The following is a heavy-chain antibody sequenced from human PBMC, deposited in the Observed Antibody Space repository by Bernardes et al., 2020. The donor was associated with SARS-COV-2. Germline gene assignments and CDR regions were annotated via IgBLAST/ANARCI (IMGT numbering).Heavy chain of an antibody. V-gene: IGHV4-59*01. CDR1: GGSIETYY. CDR3: ARSLFEGARGFDP. D-gene: IGHD3-16*01. Sequence: SETLSLTCTDSGGSIETYYWSWIRQPPGKGLEWIGYVSYSGNTDYSPSLRSRITISLDTSKAQFSLSLISVTAADTAVYYCARSLFEGARGFDPWGQGALVIVSS. J-gene: IGHJ5*02. CDR2: VSYSGNT.